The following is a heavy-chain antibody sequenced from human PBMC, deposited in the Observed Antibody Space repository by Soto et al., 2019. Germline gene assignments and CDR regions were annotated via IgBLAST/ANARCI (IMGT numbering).Heavy chain of an antibody. CDR2: IYYSGST. Sequence: TSETLSLTRTVSGGSISSGDYYRSWIRQPPGKGLEWIGYIYYSGSTYYNPSLKSRVTISVDTSKNQFSLKLSSVTAADTAVYYCARSGWDYYYYGVDVWGQGTTVTVSS. CDR1: GGSISSGDYY. J-gene: IGHJ6*02. D-gene: IGHD3-16*01. V-gene: IGHV4-30-4*01. CDR3: ARSGWDYYYYGVDV.